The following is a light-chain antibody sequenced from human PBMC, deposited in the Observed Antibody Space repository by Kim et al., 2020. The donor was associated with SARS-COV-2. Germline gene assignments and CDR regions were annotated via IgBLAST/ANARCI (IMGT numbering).Light chain of an antibody. CDR2: SNN. J-gene: IGLJ3*02. V-gene: IGLV1-47*02. CDR1: SSNIGSNS. CDR3: AAWDDSLSSMFAWV. Sequence: VTTSCSGSSSNIGSNSVYWYQQRPGTAPNLLIYSNNQRPSGVPDRFSGSKSGTSASLAISELRSEDEADYYCAAWDDSLSSMFAWVFGGGTQLTVL.